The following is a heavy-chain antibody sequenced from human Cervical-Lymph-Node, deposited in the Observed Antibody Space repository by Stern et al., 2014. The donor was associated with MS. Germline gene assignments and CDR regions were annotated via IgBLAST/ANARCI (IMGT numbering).Heavy chain of an antibody. CDR1: GFIFSGSG. CDR2: MTNKAKNYAT. Sequence: EVQLVESGGGLVQPGGSLQLSCVASGFIFSGSGIHWVRQASGKGLEWVGRMTNKAKNYATVYAASVKGRFIIARDDSKNTAYLQMNSLKTDDSAVYYCTAPSGWGQGTLVTVSS. V-gene: IGHV3-73*01. CDR3: TAPSG. J-gene: IGHJ4*02. D-gene: IGHD6-25*01.